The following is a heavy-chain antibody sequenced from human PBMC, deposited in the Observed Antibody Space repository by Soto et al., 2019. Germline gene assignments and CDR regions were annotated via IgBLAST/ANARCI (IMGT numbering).Heavy chain of an antibody. Sequence: ASVKVSCKASGYTFTSYGISWVRQAPGQGLEWMGWISAYNGNTNYAQKLQGRVTMTTDTSTSTAYMELRSLRSDDTAVYYCARMRVDTAMVNYYFDYWGQGTLVTVSS. D-gene: IGHD5-18*01. V-gene: IGHV1-18*01. CDR1: GYTFTSYG. CDR3: ARMRVDTAMVNYYFDY. J-gene: IGHJ4*02. CDR2: ISAYNGNT.